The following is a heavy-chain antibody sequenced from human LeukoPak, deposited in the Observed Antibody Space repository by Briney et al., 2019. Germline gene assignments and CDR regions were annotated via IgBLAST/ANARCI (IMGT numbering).Heavy chain of an antibody. CDR1: GGSFSGYY. V-gene: IGHV4-34*01. CDR3: ARPNWNYVLNY. D-gene: IGHD1-7*01. CDR2: INHSGST. J-gene: IGHJ4*02. Sequence: RPSETLSLTCAVYGGSFSGYYWSWIRQPPGKGLEWIGEINHSGSTNYNPSLKSRVTISVDTSKNQFSLKLSSVTAADTAVYYCARPNWNYVLNYWGQGTLVTVSS.